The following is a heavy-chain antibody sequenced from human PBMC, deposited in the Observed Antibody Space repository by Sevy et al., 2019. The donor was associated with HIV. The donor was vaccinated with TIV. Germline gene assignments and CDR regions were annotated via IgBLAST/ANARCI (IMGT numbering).Heavy chain of an antibody. V-gene: IGHV3-33*01. D-gene: IGHD3-3*01. Sequence: GGSLRFSCAASGFTFSSYGMHWVRQAPGKGLEWVAVIWYDGSNKYYADSVKGRFTISRDNSKNTLYLQMNSLRAEDTAVYYCARDTAYYDFWSGYYWTNYGMDVWGQGTTVTVSS. CDR3: ARDTAYYDFWSGYYWTNYGMDV. J-gene: IGHJ6*02. CDR1: GFTFSSYG. CDR2: IWYDGSNK.